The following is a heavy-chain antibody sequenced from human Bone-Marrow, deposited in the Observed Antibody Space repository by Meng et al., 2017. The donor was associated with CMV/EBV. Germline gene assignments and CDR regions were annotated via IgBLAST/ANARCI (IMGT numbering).Heavy chain of an antibody. CDR1: GFTFSTYS. D-gene: IGHD5-18*01. Sequence: GGSLRLSCAASGFTFSTYSMNWVRQAPGKGLEWVSYISSSTNTVYYADSVKGRFTISRDNAKNSLYLQMNSLRAEDTAVYYCARDSVGYSYGIRPDYYGMDVWGQGTTVTVSS. J-gene: IGHJ6*02. CDR2: ISSSTNTV. CDR3: ARDSVGYSYGIRPDYYGMDV. V-gene: IGHV3-48*01.